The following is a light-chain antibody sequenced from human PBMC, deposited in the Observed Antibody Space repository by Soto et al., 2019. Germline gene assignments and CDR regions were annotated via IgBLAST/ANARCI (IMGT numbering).Light chain of an antibody. V-gene: IGLV2-14*03. CDR1: SSDVGGYNY. CDR3: ISYTSSSTLYA. CDR2: DVT. J-gene: IGLJ1*01. Sequence: QSALTQPASVSGSPGQSITISCTGTSSDVGGYNYVSWYQQHPGKAPKVMLFDVTNRPSGVSSRFSGSKSGNTASLTISGLQAEDEAEYYCISYTSSSTLYAFGTGTKGTVL.